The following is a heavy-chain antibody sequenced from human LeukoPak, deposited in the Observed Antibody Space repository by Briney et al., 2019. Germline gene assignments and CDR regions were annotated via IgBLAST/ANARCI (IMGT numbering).Heavy chain of an antibody. J-gene: IGHJ4*02. V-gene: IGHV3-23*01. CDR3: AKKAYCGGDCYSATSLDY. CDR1: GFTFSTYA. D-gene: IGHD2-21*02. Sequence: PGGSLRLSCAASGFTFSTYAMNWVRQGPGKGLEWVSSISSNGGSTYYADSVKGRFTISRDNSKNTLFLQMNSLRAEDSAVYYCAKKAYCGGDCYSATSLDYWGQGTLVTFSS. CDR2: ISSNGGST.